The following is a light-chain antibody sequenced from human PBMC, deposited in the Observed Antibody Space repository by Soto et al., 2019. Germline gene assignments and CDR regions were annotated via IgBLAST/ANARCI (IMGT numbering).Light chain of an antibody. CDR2: DVI. CDR3: GSYSTSSSLDVV. J-gene: IGLJ2*01. CDR1: SSDVGGYHY. Sequence: QSVLTQPASVSGSPGQSITISCTGTSSDVGGYHYVSWYQQHPGKSPKLMIYDVINRPSGVSSRFSGSMSGNTASLTISGLEPEDEANYYCGSYSTSSSLDVVFGGGTKLTVL. V-gene: IGLV2-14*01.